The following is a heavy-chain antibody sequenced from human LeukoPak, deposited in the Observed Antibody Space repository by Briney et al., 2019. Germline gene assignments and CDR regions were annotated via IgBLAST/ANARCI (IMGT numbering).Heavy chain of an antibody. D-gene: IGHD6-19*01. CDR3: ARVRGYSSGWYGYYLDY. J-gene: IGHJ4*02. Sequence: SETLSLTCTVSGGSISSYYWSWIRQPPGKGLEWIGYIYYSGSTNYNPSLKSRVTISVDTSKNQFSLKLSSVTAADTAVYYCARVRGYSSGWYGYYLDYWGQGTLVTVSS. CDR1: GGSISSYY. CDR2: IYYSGST. V-gene: IGHV4-59*01.